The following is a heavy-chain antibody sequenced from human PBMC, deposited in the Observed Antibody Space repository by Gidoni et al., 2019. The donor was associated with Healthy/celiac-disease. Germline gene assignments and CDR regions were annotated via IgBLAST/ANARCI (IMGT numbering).Heavy chain of an antibody. D-gene: IGHD3-3*01. CDR2: ISGSGGST. CDR1: GFTFSSYA. V-gene: IGHV3-23*01. J-gene: IGHJ4*02. CDR3: AKGDYDFWSGSDY. Sequence: EVQLFESGGGLVQPGGSLRLSCAASGFTFSSYAMRWVRQAPGTGLEWVSAISGSGGSTYYADSVKGRFTISRDNSKNTLYLQMNSLRDEDTAVYYCAKGDYDFWSGSDYWGQGTLVTVSS.